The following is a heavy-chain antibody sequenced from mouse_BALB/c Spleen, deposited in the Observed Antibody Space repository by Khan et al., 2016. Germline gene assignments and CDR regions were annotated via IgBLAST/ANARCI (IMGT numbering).Heavy chain of an antibody. CDR3: ATYGNYEGFAY. V-gene: IGHV3-6*02. D-gene: IGHD2-1*01. CDR1: GYSITSGYY. Sequence: EVQLQESGPGLVKPSQSLSLTCSVTGYSITSGYYWNWIRQFPGNKLEWMGYISYDGNNNYNPSLKNRISITRDTSKNQFFLKLNSVTTEDTATXYCATYGNYEGFAYWGQGTLVTVSA. CDR2: ISYDGNN. J-gene: IGHJ3*01.